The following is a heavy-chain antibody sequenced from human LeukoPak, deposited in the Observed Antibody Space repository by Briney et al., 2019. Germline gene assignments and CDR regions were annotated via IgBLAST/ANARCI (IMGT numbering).Heavy chain of an antibody. D-gene: IGHD7-27*01. CDR1: GFSFTGVW. CDR3: TTGNWGPY. CDR2: IKSKTEGEAT. J-gene: IGHJ4*02. V-gene: IGHV3-15*07. Sequence: TGGSLRLSCVASGFSFTGVWMNWVRQAPGKGLEWVGRIKSKTEGEATDYAAPVKGRFSISRDDSKNTLFLQMNSLKTEDTAVYYCTTGNWGPYWGQGTLVTVSS.